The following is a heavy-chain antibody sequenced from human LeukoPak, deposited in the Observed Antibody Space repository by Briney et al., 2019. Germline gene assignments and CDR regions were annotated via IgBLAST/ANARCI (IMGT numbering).Heavy chain of an antibody. CDR2: ISWNSGSI. CDR1: GFTFDDYA. J-gene: IGHJ4*02. Sequence: PGGSLRLSCAASGFTFDDYAMHWVRQAPGKGLEWVSGISWNSGSIGYADSVKGRFTISRDNAKNSLYLQMNSLRAEDMALYYCAKDVGLREWSNSPTFDYWGQGTLVTVSS. V-gene: IGHV3-9*03. CDR3: AKDVGLREWSNSPTFDY. D-gene: IGHD3-3*01.